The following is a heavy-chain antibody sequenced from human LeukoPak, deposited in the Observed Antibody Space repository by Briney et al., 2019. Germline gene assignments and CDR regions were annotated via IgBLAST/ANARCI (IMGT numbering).Heavy chain of an antibody. J-gene: IGHJ5*02. CDR3: ARESLGDSSGYRTNWFDP. V-gene: IGHV4-59*01. Sequence: PSETLSLTCTVSGGSISSYYWSWIRQPPGKGLEWIGYIYYSGSTNYNPSLKSRVTISVGTSKNQFSLKLSSVTAADTAVYYCARESLGDSSGYRTNWFDPWGQGTLVTVSS. CDR2: IYYSGST. D-gene: IGHD3-22*01. CDR1: GGSISSYY.